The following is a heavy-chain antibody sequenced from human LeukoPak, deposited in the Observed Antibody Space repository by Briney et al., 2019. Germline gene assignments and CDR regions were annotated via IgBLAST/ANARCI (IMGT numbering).Heavy chain of an antibody. CDR1: GGSFSGYY. CDR2: INHSGST. J-gene: IGHJ5*02. D-gene: IGHD6-19*01. Sequence: SETLSLTCAVYGGSFSGYYGSGIRNPPGKGLEWIGEINHSGSTNYNPSLKGRFTISVDTSKNQFSLKLTSVTAADTAVYYCARGYSSGFNWFDPWGQGTLVTVSS. V-gene: IGHV4-34*01. CDR3: ARGYSSGFNWFDP.